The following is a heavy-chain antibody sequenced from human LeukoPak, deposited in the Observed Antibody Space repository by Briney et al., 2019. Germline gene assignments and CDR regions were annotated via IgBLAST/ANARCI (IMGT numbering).Heavy chain of an antibody. CDR2: ISAYNGNT. CDR1: EYTFSVYH. CDR3: ARDYRRVYCSGGSCLGVWFDP. J-gene: IGHJ5*02. V-gene: IGHV1-18*04. D-gene: IGHD2-15*01. Sequence: ASVKVSCKAFEYTFSVYHIHWVRLAPGQGLEWMGWISAYNGNTNYAQKLQGRVTMTTDTSTSTAYMELRSLRSDDTAVYYCARDYRRVYCSGGSCLGVWFDPWGQGTLVTVSS.